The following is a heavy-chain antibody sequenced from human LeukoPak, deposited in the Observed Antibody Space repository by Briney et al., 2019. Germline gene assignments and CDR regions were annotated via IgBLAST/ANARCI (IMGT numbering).Heavy chain of an antibody. CDR2: ISAYNGNT. V-gene: IGHV1-18*04. Sequence: ASVKVSCKASGYTFTSNYIHWVRQAPGQGLEWMGWISAYNGNTNYAQKLQGRVTMTTDTSTSTAYMELRSLRSDDTAVYYCARSPGYYYDSSGYSSIDYRGQGTLVTVSS. D-gene: IGHD3-22*01. CDR3: ARSPGYYYDSSGYSSIDY. CDR1: GYTFTSNY. J-gene: IGHJ4*02.